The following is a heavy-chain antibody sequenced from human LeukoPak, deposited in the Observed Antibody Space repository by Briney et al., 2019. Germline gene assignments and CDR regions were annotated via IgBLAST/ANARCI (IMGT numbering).Heavy chain of an antibody. V-gene: IGHV3-33*01. CDR2: IWRDGSTI. J-gene: IGHJ4*02. CDR1: GFRFNEHA. D-gene: IGHD1-26*01. CDR3: ARHGSGRNYFDPLDY. Sequence: GRSLRLSCAASGFRFNEHAMHWVRQAPGKGLEWVAVIWRDGSTIHYADSVKGRFTVSRDNPKNTLNLQLDSLRVEDTAVYYCARHGSGRNYFDPLDYWGQGTLVTVSS.